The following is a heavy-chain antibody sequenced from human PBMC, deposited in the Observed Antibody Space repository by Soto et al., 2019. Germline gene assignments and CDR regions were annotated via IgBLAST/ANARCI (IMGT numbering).Heavy chain of an antibody. CDR1: GFTVSTNY. V-gene: IGHV3-66*01. J-gene: IGHJ3*02. Sequence: GGSLRLSCAASGFTVSTNYMSWVRQAPGKGLEWVSVIYSDGSTYYADSVKGRFTMSRDNSKNTLCLQMNSLRAEDTAVYHCARDRYKREFDIWGQGTMVTVSS. CDR2: IYSDGST. CDR3: ARDRYKREFDI. D-gene: IGHD3-16*02.